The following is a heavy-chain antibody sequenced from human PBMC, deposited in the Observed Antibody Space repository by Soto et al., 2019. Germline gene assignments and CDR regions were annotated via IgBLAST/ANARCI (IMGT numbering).Heavy chain of an antibody. V-gene: IGHV4-59*01. Sequence: QVQLQESGPGLVKPSETLSLTCTVSGASMIGNYWTWPRQPPGKGLEWIGNMFYSGTTNHNHSLTSRVTMPLDTSMNQFSRMLSSVTAADTAVYYCASPNMWYGKIQDWGQGTLVTVSS. CDR1: GASMIGNY. CDR2: MFYSGTT. D-gene: IGHD2-15*01. CDR3: ASPNMWYGKIQD. J-gene: IGHJ1*01.